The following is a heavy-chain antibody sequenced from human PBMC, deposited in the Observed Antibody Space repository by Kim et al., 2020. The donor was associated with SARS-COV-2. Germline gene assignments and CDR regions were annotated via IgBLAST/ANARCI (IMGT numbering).Heavy chain of an antibody. J-gene: IGHJ4*02. CDR1: GYTFSNYW. D-gene: IGHD1-26*01. Sequence: GESLKISCKGSGYTFSNYWIAWVRQMPGKGLEWMGIIYPGDSDTKYRPSFQGQVTISADKSINTAFLQWSSLKASDTAIFYCARSMEGATGPFDYWGQGTLVTVSS. CDR2: IYPGDSDT. CDR3: ARSMEGATGPFDY. V-gene: IGHV5-51*01.